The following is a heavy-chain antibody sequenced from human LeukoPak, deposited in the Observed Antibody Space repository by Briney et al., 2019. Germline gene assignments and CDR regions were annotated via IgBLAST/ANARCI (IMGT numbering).Heavy chain of an antibody. CDR3: AREERRYYYYGMDV. CDR2: IIPIFGTA. V-gene: IGHV1-69*01. D-gene: IGHD1-26*01. Sequence: GASVKVSCKASGGTFISYAISWVRQAPGQGLEWMGGIIPIFGTANYAQKFQGRVTITADESTSTAYMELSSLRSEDTAVYYCAREERRYYYYGMDVWGQGTTVTVSS. J-gene: IGHJ6*02. CDR1: GGTFISYA.